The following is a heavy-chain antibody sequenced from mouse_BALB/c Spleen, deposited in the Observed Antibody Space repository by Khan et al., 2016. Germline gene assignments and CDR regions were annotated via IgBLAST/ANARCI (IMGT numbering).Heavy chain of an antibody. J-gene: IGHJ3*01. CDR1: GYSFTNYG. D-gene: IGHD2-3*01. V-gene: IGHV9-3*02. CDR2: IDTNTGEP. Sequence: QIQLVQSGPELKKPGETVKISCKASGYSFTNYGMNWVKQAPGKGLKWMGWIDTNTGEPTYAEELKGRFAFSLETSAITAYLQINNLKNDDTATYSCARWGCDDAWFAYWGQGTLVTVSA. CDR3: ARWGCDDAWFAY.